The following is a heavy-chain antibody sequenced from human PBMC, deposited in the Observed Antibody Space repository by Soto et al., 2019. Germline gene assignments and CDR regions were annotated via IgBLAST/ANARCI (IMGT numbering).Heavy chain of an antibody. Sequence: EVQLVESGGGLVKPGGSLRLSCAASGFTFSTYGMNWVRQAPGKGLEWLSSISDSGHYIYYADSVKGRFTISRDIAKNSLFLQMNCLRGEDTAVYYCARSGLALPYSASHWFDPWGHGTLVTVSS. D-gene: IGHD3-22*01. CDR1: GFTFSTYG. CDR2: ISDSGHYI. V-gene: IGHV3-21*01. J-gene: IGHJ5*02. CDR3: ARSGLALPYSASHWFDP.